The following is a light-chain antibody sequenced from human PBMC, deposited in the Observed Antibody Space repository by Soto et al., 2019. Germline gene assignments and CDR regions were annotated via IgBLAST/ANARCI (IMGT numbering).Light chain of an antibody. CDR1: ETISSW. Sequence: DIQMTQSPSTLSASVGDRVTITCRASETISSWLAWYQQKEGKAPKILIYDASTLERGVSPRFSGSRSGTEFTLTISSLQPDDFGTYYCQQYHSFFSVTFGQGTRVEIK. J-gene: IGKJ1*01. V-gene: IGKV1-5*01. CDR3: QQYHSFFSVT. CDR2: DAS.